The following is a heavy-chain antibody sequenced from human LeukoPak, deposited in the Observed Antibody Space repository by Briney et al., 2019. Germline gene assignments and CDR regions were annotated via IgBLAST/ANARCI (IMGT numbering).Heavy chain of an antibody. J-gene: IGHJ4*02. CDR2: IKQDGSEK. V-gene: IGHV3-7*01. CDR1: GFTFSNYW. CDR3: ARRFFDY. Sequence: GGSLRLSCAASGFTFSNYWMNWVRQAPGKGLEWVAYIKQDGSEKYYLDSVKGRFTISRDNAKNSLYLQMNSLRAEDTAVHYCARRFFDYWGQGTLVTVSS.